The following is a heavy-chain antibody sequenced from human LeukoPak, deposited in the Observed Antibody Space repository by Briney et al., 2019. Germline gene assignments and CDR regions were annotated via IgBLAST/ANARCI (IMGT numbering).Heavy chain of an antibody. CDR1: GFTFSSYS. J-gene: IGHJ6*02. CDR3: ARDLIVVVNYGMDV. CDR2: ISSSSSTI. V-gene: IGHV3-48*04. D-gene: IGHD2-21*01. Sequence: GGSLRLSCAASGFTFSSYSMNWVRQAPGKGLEWVSFISSSSSTIYYADSVKGRFTISRDNAKNSLYLQMNSLRAEDTAVYYCARDLIVVVNYGMDVWGQGTTVTVSS.